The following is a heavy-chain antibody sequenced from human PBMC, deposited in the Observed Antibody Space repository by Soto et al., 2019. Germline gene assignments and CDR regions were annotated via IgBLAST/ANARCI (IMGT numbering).Heavy chain of an antibody. CDR3: AREGDYSSSWYPYYYYCYGMDV. CDR1: GFTFSSYA. Sequence: GGSLRLSCAASGFTFSSYAMHWVRQAPGKGLEWVAVISYDGSNKYYADSVKGRFTISRDNSKNTLYLQMNSLRAEDTAVYYCAREGDYSSSWYPYYYYCYGMDVWAQGTTVTVSS. CDR2: ISYDGSNK. V-gene: IGHV3-30-3*01. D-gene: IGHD6-13*01. J-gene: IGHJ6*02.